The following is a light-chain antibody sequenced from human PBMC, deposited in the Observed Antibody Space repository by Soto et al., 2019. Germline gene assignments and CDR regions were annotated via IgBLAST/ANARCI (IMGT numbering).Light chain of an antibody. CDR2: AAS. CDR1: QSISSY. Sequence: DIQMTQSPSSLSASVGDRVTITCRASQSISSYLNWYQQKPWKAPKLLIYAASSLQSGVPSRFSGSGSGTDFTLTISSLQPEDFATYYFQQSYSTLYTFGQGTKLEIK. V-gene: IGKV1-39*01. CDR3: QQSYSTLYT. J-gene: IGKJ2*01.